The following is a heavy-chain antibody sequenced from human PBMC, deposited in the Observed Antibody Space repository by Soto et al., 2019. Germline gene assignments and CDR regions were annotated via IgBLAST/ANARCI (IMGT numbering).Heavy chain of an antibody. J-gene: IGHJ4*02. CDR1: GFIFTPYS. CDR2: VSVGGTAI. D-gene: IGHD3-9*01. V-gene: IGHV3-48*01. CDR3: ARDQTYYDVLTGPDY. Sequence: GGSLRLSCAASGFIFTPYSVSWVRQAPGKGLEWISYVSVGGTAIYYADSVRGRFTISRDDAKNSVYLQMNSLRAEDTAVYYCARDQTYYDVLTGPDYWGQGTLVTVSS.